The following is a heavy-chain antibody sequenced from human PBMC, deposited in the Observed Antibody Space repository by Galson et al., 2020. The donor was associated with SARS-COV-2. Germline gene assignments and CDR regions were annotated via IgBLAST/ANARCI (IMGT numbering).Heavy chain of an antibody. CDR3: ARDGAITFGGVIVIVSFDY. CDR2: ISSSGSTI. D-gene: IGHD3-16*02. CDR1: GFTFSSYE. J-gene: IGHJ4*02. V-gene: IGHV3-48*03. Sequence: GGSLRLSCAASGFTFSSYEMNWVRQAPGKGLEWVSYISSSGSTIYYADSVKGRFTISRDNAKNSLYLQMNSLRAEDTAVYYCARDGAITFGGVIVIVSFDYWGQGTLVTVSS.